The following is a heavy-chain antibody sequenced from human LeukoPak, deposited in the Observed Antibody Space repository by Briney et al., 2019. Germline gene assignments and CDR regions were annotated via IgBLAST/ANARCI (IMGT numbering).Heavy chain of an antibody. Sequence: GGSLRLSCAASGFTFSSYWVNWVRQAPGKGLEWVAKIKQDGSEKYYVDSVKGRFTISRDNAKNSLYLQMNSLRAEDTAVYYCASAREGDYVLSGFDYWGQGTLVTVSS. V-gene: IGHV3-7*05. J-gene: IGHJ4*02. CDR2: IKQDGSEK. CDR1: GFTFSSYW. CDR3: ASAREGDYVLSGFDY. D-gene: IGHD4-17*01.